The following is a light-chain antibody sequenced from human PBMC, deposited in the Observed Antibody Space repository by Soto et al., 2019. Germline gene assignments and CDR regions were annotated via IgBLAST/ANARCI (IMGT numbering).Light chain of an antibody. CDR1: SSVFGSYNL. Sequence: QSALTQPASVSGSPGQSITISCTGTSSVFGSYNLVSWFQQHPGEAPKLIIYEATRRPSGVSNRFSASKSANTASLTISGLQSEDEANYYCCAYAGIDTMIFGGGTKLTVL. J-gene: IGLJ2*01. CDR2: EAT. CDR3: CAYAGIDTMI. V-gene: IGLV2-23*01.